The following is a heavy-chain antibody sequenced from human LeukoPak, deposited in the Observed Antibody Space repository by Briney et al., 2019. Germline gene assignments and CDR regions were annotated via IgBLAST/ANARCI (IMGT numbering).Heavy chain of an antibody. D-gene: IGHD6-19*01. CDR2: IYSSGTT. CDR1: SGSITSYY. V-gene: IGHV4-4*07. Sequence: SETLSLTCTVSSGSITSYYWSWIRQPAGEGLEWIGRIYSSGTTNYNPSRKSRVTMSVDTSKNQFSLKLSSVTAADTAVYYCARDDSTGYGDWFDPWGQGTLVTVSS. J-gene: IGHJ5*02. CDR3: ARDDSTGYGDWFDP.